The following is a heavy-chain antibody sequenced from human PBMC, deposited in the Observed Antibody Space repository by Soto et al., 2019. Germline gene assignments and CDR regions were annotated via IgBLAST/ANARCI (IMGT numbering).Heavy chain of an antibody. CDR1: GFTFGSYF. J-gene: IGHJ6*02. CDR2: INKDGGRT. Sequence: EVQLLESGGGLVQPGESLRLSCAASGFTFGSYFMNWVRQAPGKGPEWVSDINKDGGRTHYADSVRGRFTISRDNSRNTLNRLMNRQRAEYKALYYGAKYLHRYGMDVWGQGTTVTVSS. V-gene: IGHV3-23*01. CDR3: AKYLHRYGMDV.